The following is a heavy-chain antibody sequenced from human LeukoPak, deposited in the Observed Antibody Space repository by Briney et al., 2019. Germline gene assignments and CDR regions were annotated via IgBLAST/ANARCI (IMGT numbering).Heavy chain of an antibody. V-gene: IGHV6-1*01. CDR3: ARETSGSYLGLFNS. Sequence: SQTLSLTCAISGDSLTSNSPAGGGIRQSQWKALGWRGGTFYRSKWYDDYAVSVKSRLSINPDASKNQFSLHLHSVSPEDTAVYFCARETSGSYLGLFNSWGQGILVTVSS. CDR2: TFYRSKWYD. D-gene: IGHD6-19*01. CDR1: GDSLTSNSPA. J-gene: IGHJ5*02.